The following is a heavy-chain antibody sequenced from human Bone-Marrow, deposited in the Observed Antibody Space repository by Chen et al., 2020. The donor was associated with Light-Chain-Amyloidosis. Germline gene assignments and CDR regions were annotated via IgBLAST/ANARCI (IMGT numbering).Heavy chain of an antibody. CDR3: AVRINIAGVGGWGYGLDV. D-gene: IGHD6-13*01. J-gene: IGHJ6*02. CDR2: IKQDGSDK. Sequence: EVQLVESGGGLVQPGGSLRLSCAASGFTFSSHWMSWVRQAPGKGLEWVANIKQDGSDKHDVDYVEGRFTISRDNAKNSLYLQMNSLRAGDTAVYYCAVRINIAGVGGWGYGLDVWGQGTTITVSS. CDR1: GFTFSSHW. V-gene: IGHV3-7*03.